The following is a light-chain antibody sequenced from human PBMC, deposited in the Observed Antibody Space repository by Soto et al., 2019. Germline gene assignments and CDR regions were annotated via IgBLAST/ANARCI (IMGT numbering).Light chain of an antibody. Sequence: QAVLTQAPSASGTPGQRVTISCSGSSSDIGSNTVSWFQQLPGTAPKSLIYTNDKRPSGVPDRFSGSKSGTSASLAISGLQPEDEADYFCAAWDDTLKGHVFGTGTKVTVL. CDR3: AAWDDTLKGHV. CDR2: TND. V-gene: IGLV1-44*01. CDR1: SSDIGSNT. J-gene: IGLJ1*01.